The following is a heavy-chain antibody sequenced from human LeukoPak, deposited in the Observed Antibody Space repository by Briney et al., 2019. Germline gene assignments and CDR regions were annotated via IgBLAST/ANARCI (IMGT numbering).Heavy chain of an antibody. CDR1: GFTFSDYY. CDR2: ISGSDIYT. Sequence: GESLRLSCAASGFTFSDYYMSWIRQAPGKGPEWLSYISGSDIYTNYADSVKGRFTISRDNAKNSLFLQMSSLRAEDTAVYYCANGYYYGSGSYYKEAFDIWGQGTMVTVSS. CDR3: ANGYYYGSGSYYKEAFDI. J-gene: IGHJ3*02. V-gene: IGHV3-11*03. D-gene: IGHD3-10*01.